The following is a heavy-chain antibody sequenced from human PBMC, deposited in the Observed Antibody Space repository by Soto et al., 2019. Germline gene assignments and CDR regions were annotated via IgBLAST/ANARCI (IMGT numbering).Heavy chain of an antibody. CDR3: ARAIAARRSYYFDY. J-gene: IGHJ4*02. V-gene: IGHV4-31*03. D-gene: IGHD6-6*01. CDR1: GCSISSGCYY. Sequence: QSRPCTVSGCSISSGCYYWIFIRQHPGKGLEWIGYIYYSGSTYYNPSLKSRVTISVDTSKNQFSLKLSSVTAADTAVYYCARAIAARRSYYFDYWGQGTLVTVSS. CDR2: IYYSGST.